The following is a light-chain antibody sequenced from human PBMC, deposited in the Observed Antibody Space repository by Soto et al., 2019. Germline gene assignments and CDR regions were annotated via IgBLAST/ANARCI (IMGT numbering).Light chain of an antibody. Sequence: QSVLTQPPSASGTPGQRVTISCSGSSSNIGRNTVNWYQQVPGTAPKLLIYSSDQRPSGVPDRFSASKSGTSASLAISGLQSEDEADYSCGSWDDSLNGWVFGGGTKVTVL. CDR3: GSWDDSLNGWV. J-gene: IGLJ3*02. V-gene: IGLV1-44*01. CDR2: SSD. CDR1: SSNIGRNT.